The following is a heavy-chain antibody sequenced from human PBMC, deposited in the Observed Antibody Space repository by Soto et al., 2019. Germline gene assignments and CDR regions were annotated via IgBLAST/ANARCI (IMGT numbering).Heavy chain of an antibody. Sequence: SVKVSCKASGGTFSSYAISWVRQAPGQGLEWMGGIIPIFGTANYAQKFQGRVTITADESTSTAYMELSSLRYEDTAVYYCARSGGEYIKYYYYGMDVWGQGTTVTVSS. CDR1: GGTFSSYA. D-gene: IGHD2-15*01. CDR3: ARSGGEYIKYYYYGMDV. J-gene: IGHJ6*02. CDR2: IIPIFGTA. V-gene: IGHV1-69*13.